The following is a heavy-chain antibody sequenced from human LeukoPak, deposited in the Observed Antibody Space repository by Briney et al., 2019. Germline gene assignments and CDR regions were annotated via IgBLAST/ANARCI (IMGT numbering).Heavy chain of an antibody. CDR3: ARHSVGGYDTYYYYYYMDV. D-gene: IGHD5-12*01. J-gene: IGHJ6*03. V-gene: IGHV4-34*01. CDR1: GGSFSGYY. CDR2: INHSGST. Sequence: SETLSLTCAVYGGSFSGYYWSWIRQPPGKGLEWIGEINHSGSTNYNPSLKSRVTISVDTSKNQFSLKLSSVTAADTAVYYCARHSVGGYDTYYYYYYMDVWGKGTTVTISS.